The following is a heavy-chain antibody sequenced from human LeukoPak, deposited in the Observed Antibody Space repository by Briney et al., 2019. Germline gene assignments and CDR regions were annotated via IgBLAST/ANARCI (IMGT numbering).Heavy chain of an antibody. J-gene: IGHJ5*02. V-gene: IGHV4-34*01. D-gene: IGHD6-13*01. CDR1: GGSFSGYY. CDR2: INHSGST. CDR3: ARSLQIIAAGYNWFDP. Sequence: SETLSLTCAVYGGSFSGYYWSWIRQPPGKGLEWIGEINHSGSTNYNPSLKSRVTISVDTSKNQFSLKLSSVTAADTAVYYWARSLQIIAAGYNWFDPGAQGTLVAVSS.